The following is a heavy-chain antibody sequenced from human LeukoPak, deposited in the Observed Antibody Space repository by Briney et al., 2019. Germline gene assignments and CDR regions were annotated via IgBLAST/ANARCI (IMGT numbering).Heavy chain of an antibody. D-gene: IGHD2-2*01. CDR3: ARDWYYAIDY. CDR1: GFTLSSYE. CDR2: INSDGSST. J-gene: IGHJ4*02. Sequence: QTGGSLRLSCIASGFTLSSYEMSWIRQAPGKGLVWVSRINSDGSSTRYADSVRGRFTISRDNAKNTLYLQMNSLRADGTAVYYCARDWYYAIDYWGQGTLVTVSS. V-gene: IGHV3-74*01.